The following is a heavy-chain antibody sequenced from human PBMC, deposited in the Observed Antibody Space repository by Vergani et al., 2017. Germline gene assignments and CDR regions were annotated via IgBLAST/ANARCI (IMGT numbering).Heavy chain of an antibody. J-gene: IGHJ5*02. Sequence: QVQLVQSGAEVKKPGVSVKVSCWASGYTFIEYDIDWVRQAAGQGLEWMGWMNPKSGNSGFAQKFQGRVTMTRDTSISTAYMELNSLTSEDTAVYYCARAPGRRCSXGSCYSSFRWFDPWGQGTLVTVFS. CDR1: GYTFIEYD. V-gene: IGHV1-8*01. CDR3: ARAPGRRCSXGSCYSSFRWFDP. D-gene: IGHD2-15*01. CDR2: MNPKSGNS.